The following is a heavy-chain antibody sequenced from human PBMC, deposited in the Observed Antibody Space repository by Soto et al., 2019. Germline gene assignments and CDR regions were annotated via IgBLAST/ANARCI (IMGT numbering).Heavy chain of an antibody. CDR1: GFTFSSYG. V-gene: IGHV3-30*18. Sequence: GGSLRLSCAASGFTFSSYGMHWVRQAPGKGLEWVAVISYDGSNKYYADSVKGRFTISRDNSKNTLYLQMNSLRAEDTAVYYCAKDKGLGDVGGIDYWGQGTLVTVSS. CDR3: AKDKGLGDVGGIDY. J-gene: IGHJ4*02. CDR2: ISYDGSNK. D-gene: IGHD2-21*01.